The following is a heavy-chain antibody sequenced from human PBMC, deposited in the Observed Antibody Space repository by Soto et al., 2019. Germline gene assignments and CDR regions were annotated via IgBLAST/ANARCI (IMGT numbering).Heavy chain of an antibody. CDR2: VYHIGST. CDR1: GDSVSSGTYY. V-gene: IGHV4-61*01. CDR3: ARVSFYYDTSGYGVGWFDP. D-gene: IGHD3-22*01. Sequence: SETLSLTCTVSGDSVSSGTYYWSWIRQPSGKGLEWIGNVYHIGSTKYNPSLKSPVTISVDTSKNQFSLELNFVTAADTAVYYCARVSFYYDTSGYGVGWFDPWGQGALVTVS. J-gene: IGHJ5*02.